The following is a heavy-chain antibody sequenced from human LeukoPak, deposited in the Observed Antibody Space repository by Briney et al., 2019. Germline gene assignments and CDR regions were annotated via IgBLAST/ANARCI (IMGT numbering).Heavy chain of an antibody. CDR3: AKSKYGNSGIDDY. CDR2: ISGSGDNT. Sequence: GGSLRLSCAASGFTFSSYAMSWVRQVPGKGLEWVSVISGSGDNTYYADSVKGRFTISRDNSKNMLYLQMNSLRAEDTAVYYCAKSKYGNSGIDDYWGQGTLVTVSS. D-gene: IGHD4-23*01. CDR1: GFTFSSYA. J-gene: IGHJ4*02. V-gene: IGHV3-23*01.